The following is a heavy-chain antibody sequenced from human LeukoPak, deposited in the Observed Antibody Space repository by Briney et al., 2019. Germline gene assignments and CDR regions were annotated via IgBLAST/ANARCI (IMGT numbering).Heavy chain of an antibody. J-gene: IGHJ6*03. CDR2: IYNSGIT. CDR3: ARDHLPAGAPGYYMDV. D-gene: IGHD4/OR15-4a*01. CDR1: GGSFSSHF. Sequence: SETLSLTCTVSGGSFSSHFWSWIRQPPGKGLEWIGYIYNSGITNYNPSLKSRVTMSVDTSKNQFSLMLRSVTAADTAVYYCARDHLPAGAPGYYMDVWGKGTTVTVSS. V-gene: IGHV4-59*11.